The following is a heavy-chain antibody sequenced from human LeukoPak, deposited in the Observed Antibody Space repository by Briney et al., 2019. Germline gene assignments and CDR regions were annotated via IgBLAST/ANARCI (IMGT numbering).Heavy chain of an antibody. D-gene: IGHD6-19*01. Sequence: PGGSLRLSCAASGFTFSSYGMSWVRQAPGKGLEWVANIKQDGSEKYYVDSVKGRFTISRDNAKNSLYLQMNSLRAEDTAVYYCARALPRRYSSGPNYFDYWGQGTLVTVSS. V-gene: IGHV3-7*01. CDR2: IKQDGSEK. CDR3: ARALPRRYSSGPNYFDY. CDR1: GFTFSSYG. J-gene: IGHJ4*02.